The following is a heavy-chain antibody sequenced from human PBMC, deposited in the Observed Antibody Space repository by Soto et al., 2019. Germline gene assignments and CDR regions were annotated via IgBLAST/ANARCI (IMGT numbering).Heavy chain of an antibody. Sequence: PSETLSLTCSVSGGSVSNKTYYWSWIRQPPGKRLEWIGYVYYSGTTNYNPSLKSRVTISVDLSKNQFSLRLSSVTTADTALYYCARTTAVPNTLRSRYFFDYWGQGTLVAVSS. V-gene: IGHV4-61*01. CDR2: VYYSGTT. J-gene: IGHJ4*02. CDR3: ARTTAVPNTLRSRYFFDY. D-gene: IGHD4-17*01. CDR1: GGSVSNKTYY.